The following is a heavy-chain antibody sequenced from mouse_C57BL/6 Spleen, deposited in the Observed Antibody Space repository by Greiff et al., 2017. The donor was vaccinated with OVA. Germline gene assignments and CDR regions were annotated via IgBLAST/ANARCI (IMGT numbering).Heavy chain of an antibody. D-gene: IGHD2-1*01. CDR1: GYTFTDYY. CDR3: AREGKDYFDY. J-gene: IGHJ2*01. CDR2: INPNNGGT. Sequence: EVQLQQSGPELVKPGASVKISCKASGYTFTDYYMNWVKQSHGKSLEWIGDINPNNGGTSYNQKFKGKATLTVDKSSSTAYMELRSLTSDDSAVYYCAREGKDYFDYWGQGTTLTVSS. V-gene: IGHV1-26*01.